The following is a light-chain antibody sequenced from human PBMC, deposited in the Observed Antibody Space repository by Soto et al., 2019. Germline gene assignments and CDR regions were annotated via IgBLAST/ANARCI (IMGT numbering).Light chain of an antibody. V-gene: IGKV3-20*01. J-gene: IGKJ1*01. CDR3: QQYGSSPWT. CDR2: GAS. Sequence: EIVLTQSPGTLSLSPGERATLSCRASQSISSFYLAWYQQKPGQAPRLLIYGASSGATGIPDRFSGSGSGTDFTLTISRLEPEDFAVYYCQQYGSSPWTFGQGTKVEIK. CDR1: QSISSFY.